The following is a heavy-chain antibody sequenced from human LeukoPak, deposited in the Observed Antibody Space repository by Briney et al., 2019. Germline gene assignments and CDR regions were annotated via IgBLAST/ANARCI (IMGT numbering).Heavy chain of an antibody. D-gene: IGHD5-18*01. CDR3: AKDTGYSYGPHDY. V-gene: IGHV3-23*01. J-gene: IGHJ4*02. CDR1: GFTFSSYA. Sequence: GGSLRLSCAASGFTFSSYAMSWVRQAPGQGLEWVSAISGSGGGTYYADSVKGRFTISRDNSKNTLYLQMNSLRAEYTAVYYCAKDTGYSYGPHDYWGQGTLVTVSS. CDR2: ISGSGGGT.